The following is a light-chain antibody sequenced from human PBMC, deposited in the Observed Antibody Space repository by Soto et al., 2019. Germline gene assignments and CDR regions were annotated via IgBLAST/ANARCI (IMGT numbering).Light chain of an antibody. J-gene: IGKJ4*01. CDR3: QQFNIWPHMLS. CDR1: QGVGSN. Sequence: IVVTQSPATLSVSPGERATLSCRASQGVGSNLAWYQQRPGQAPRLLIYDASTRATGIPDRFSGSGSGTEFTLTISSLQSADFAVYYCQQFNIWPHMLSFGGGTKLE. V-gene: IGKV3-15*01. CDR2: DAS.